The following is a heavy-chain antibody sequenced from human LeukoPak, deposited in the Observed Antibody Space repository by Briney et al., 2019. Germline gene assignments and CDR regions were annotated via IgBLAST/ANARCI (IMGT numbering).Heavy chain of an antibody. V-gene: IGHV3-21*01. Sequence: PGGSLRLPCTASGFTFSSYSMNWVRQAPGKGLEWVSSISSSSSYIYYADSVKGRFTISRDNAKNSLYLQMNSLRAEDTAVYYCAKDRYSNYGNWFDPWGQGTLVTVFS. CDR3: AKDRYSNYGNWFDP. CDR2: ISSSSSYI. D-gene: IGHD4-11*01. CDR1: GFTFSSYS. J-gene: IGHJ5*02.